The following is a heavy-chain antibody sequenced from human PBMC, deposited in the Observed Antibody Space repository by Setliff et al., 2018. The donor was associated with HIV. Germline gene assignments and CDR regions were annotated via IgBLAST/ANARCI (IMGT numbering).Heavy chain of an antibody. CDR1: GYTFTTYV. CDR3: SRSGVPPYYYYGMDV. CDR2: INSYNGNT. Sequence: ASVKVSCKASGYTFTTYVISWVRQAPGQGLEWMGWINSYNGNTKFAQKFQGRVTMTTDTSTTTAVMELRSLKADDTGMYYCSRSGVPPYYYYGMDVWGQGTTVTVSS. V-gene: IGHV1-18*01. D-gene: IGHD3-10*01. J-gene: IGHJ6*02.